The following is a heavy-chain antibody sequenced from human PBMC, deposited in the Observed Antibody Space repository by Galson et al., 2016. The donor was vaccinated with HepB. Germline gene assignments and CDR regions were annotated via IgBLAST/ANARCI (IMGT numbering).Heavy chain of an antibody. J-gene: IGHJ4*02. CDR3: ATLTLQNSGTYDWGHYFDD. D-gene: IGHD1-26*01. CDR1: GYTLTELS. V-gene: IGHV1-24*01. CDR2: FDPEDGET. Sequence: SVKVSCKVSGYTLTELSIHWVRQAPGKGLEWMGGFDPEDGETIYAQKFQGRVTMTEGTSTDTAYVELSSLRSEDTAVYYCATLTLQNSGTYDWGHYFDDWGQGTLVTVSS.